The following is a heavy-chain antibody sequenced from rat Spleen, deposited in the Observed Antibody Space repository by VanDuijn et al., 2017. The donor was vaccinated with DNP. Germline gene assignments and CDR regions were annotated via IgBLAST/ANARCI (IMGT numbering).Heavy chain of an antibody. D-gene: IGHD4-1*01. CDR2: ILYDGNRT. V-gene: IGHV5S10*01. Sequence: EVQLVESGGGLVRPGRSLKLSCATSGFTFSDCNMAWVRQAPKKGLEWVATILYDGNRTYYRDSVKGRFTVSRDHAKNTLYLRLNSLRSEDTATYYCASGFGWFAYWGQGTLVTVSS. CDR3: ASGFGWFAY. CDR1: GFTFSDCN. J-gene: IGHJ3*01.